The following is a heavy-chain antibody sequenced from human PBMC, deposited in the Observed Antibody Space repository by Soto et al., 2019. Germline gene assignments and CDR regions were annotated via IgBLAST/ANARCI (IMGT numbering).Heavy chain of an antibody. V-gene: IGHV1-18*01. CDR1: GYTFTSYG. D-gene: IGHD3-3*01. J-gene: IGHJ4*02. Sequence: ASVKVSCKASGYTFTSYGISWVRQAPGQGLEWMGWISAYNGNTNYAQKLQGRVTMTTDTSTSTAYMELRSLRSDDTAVYYCARDNRVDFWSGHYNYWGQGTLVTVYS. CDR2: ISAYNGNT. CDR3: ARDNRVDFWSGHYNY.